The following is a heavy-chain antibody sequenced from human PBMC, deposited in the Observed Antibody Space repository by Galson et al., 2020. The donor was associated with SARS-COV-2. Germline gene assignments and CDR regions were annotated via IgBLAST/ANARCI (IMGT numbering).Heavy chain of an antibody. CDR2: IYYTGST. J-gene: IGHJ4*02. Sequence: SETLSLTCTVSGGSITNYIYHWGWIRQPPGKGLEWIGSIYYTGSTYYNPSLKSRVTIAIDTSKNQVSLKLTSVTAADTAVYYCARAKTTPGTNYWGQGTLVTVSS. D-gene: IGHD1-1*01. CDR1: GGSITNYIYH. V-gene: IGHV4-39*07. CDR3: ARAKTTPGTNY.